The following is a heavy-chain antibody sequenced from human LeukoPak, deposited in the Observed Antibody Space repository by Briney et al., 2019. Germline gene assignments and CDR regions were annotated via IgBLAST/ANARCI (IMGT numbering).Heavy chain of an antibody. CDR1: GFTFSSYG. D-gene: IGHD3-16*01. V-gene: IGHV3-30*18. Sequence: GGSLRPSCAASGFTFSSYGMHWVRQAPGKGLEWVAVISYDGSNKYYADSVKGRFTISRDNSKNTLYLQVNSLRAEDTAVYYCAKVYGGAGYWGQGTLVTVSS. J-gene: IGHJ4*02. CDR2: ISYDGSNK. CDR3: AKVYGGAGY.